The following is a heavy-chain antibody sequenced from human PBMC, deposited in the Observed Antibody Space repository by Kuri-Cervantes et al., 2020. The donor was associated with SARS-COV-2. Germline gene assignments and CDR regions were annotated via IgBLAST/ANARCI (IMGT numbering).Heavy chain of an antibody. CDR2: INPSDGRT. CDR1: GYTFTSYN. Sequence: ASVKVSCKASGYTFTSYNMHWVRQAPGQGLEWMGIINPSDGRTRYAQKFQGGVTMTRDTSTSTVYMEWTSLRSEDTAVYYCVRGKYHRINMVRGVMAADFDYWGQGTLVTVSS. V-gene: IGHV1-46*01. J-gene: IGHJ4*02. D-gene: IGHD3-10*01. CDR3: VRGKYHRINMVRGVMAADFDY.